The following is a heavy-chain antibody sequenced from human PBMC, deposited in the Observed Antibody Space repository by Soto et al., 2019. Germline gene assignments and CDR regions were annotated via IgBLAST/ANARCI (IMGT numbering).Heavy chain of an antibody. CDR2: ISLSGSDM. D-gene: IGHD3-10*01. CDR1: GFTFSSYT. Sequence: WSLRLSCAASGFTFSSYTMNWVRQAPGKGLEWVSYISLSGSDMYYAGSVKGRFTISRDNAKNSLSLQMNSLRAEDTAVYYCVKDHIWSFDYWGQGTPVTVSS. CDR3: VKDHIWSFDY. V-gene: IGHV3-48*01. J-gene: IGHJ4*02.